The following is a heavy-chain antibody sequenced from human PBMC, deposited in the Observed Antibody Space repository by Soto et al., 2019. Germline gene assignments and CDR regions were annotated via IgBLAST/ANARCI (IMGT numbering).Heavy chain of an antibody. CDR1: GGSIGSRDYY. J-gene: IGHJ6*02. Sequence: QVQVQESGPGLVKPSQTLSLKCSVSGGSIGSRDYYWSWIRQHPEKGLEWIGSIYYNGNTDYNPSLRGRPTTSLDTSINDFSLKLTSVPAADTAVYYCARDKGGAALKGAGMAVWGQGTTVTVS. D-gene: IGHD3-10*01. CDR3: ARDKGGAALKGAGMAV. V-gene: IGHV4-31*02. CDR2: IYYNGNT.